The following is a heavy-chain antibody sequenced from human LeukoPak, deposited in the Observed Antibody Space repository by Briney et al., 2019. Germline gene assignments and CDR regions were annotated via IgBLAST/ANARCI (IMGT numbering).Heavy chain of an antibody. CDR3: GRVSCGGNCYSLIGTFDI. V-gene: IGHV1-8*03. CDR2: MNPNSGNT. D-gene: IGHD2-15*01. CDR1: GYTFTSYD. Sequence: ASVKVSCKASGYTFTSYDINWVRQATGQGLEWMGWMNPNSGNTGYAQKFQARVTITADESTSTAYMKMSSLRSEDTAVYYCGRVSCGGNCYSLIGTFDIWGQGTMVTVSS. J-gene: IGHJ3*02.